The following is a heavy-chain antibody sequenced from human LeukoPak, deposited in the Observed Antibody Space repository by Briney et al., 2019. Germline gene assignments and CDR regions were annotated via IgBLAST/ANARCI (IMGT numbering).Heavy chain of an antibody. CDR1: GGSISSGNYY. CDR2: VYSSGSA. CDR3: ARSGMSTDGVNWFDP. D-gene: IGHD6-13*01. J-gene: IGHJ5*02. V-gene: IGHV4-39*07. Sequence: SETLSLTCTVSGGSISSGNYYWGWIRQPPGKRLEWIGSVYSSGSAYYNPSLQSRLITSVDTSTNQFSLRLNSVSAADTAVYYCARSGMSTDGVNWFDPWGQGTLVTVSS.